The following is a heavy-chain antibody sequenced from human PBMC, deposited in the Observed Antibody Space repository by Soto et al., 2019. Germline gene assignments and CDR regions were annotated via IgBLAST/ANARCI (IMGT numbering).Heavy chain of an antibody. V-gene: IGHV3-23*01. CDR3: AKEAGYTYFDY. D-gene: IGHD3-16*01. Sequence: GSLRLSCAASVFTFAIYAMSWVRQAPGKGLEWVSAIGNSGDITYYADSVKGRFTISRDNSKSTLYLQMNSLRAEDTAVYYCAKEAGYTYFDYWGQGTLVTVSS. CDR1: VFTFAIYA. J-gene: IGHJ4*02. CDR2: IGNSGDIT.